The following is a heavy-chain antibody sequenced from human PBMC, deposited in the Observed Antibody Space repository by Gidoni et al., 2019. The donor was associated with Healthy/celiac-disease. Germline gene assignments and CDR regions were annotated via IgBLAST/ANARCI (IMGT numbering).Heavy chain of an antibody. Sequence: QVQLLQSGGGLVQPGRSLRLSCAASGFTFSSYAMHWVRQAPGKGPEWVAVISYDGSNKYYADSVKGRFTISRDNSKNTLYLQMNSLRAEDTAVYYCARDPYSSKTFDYWGQGTLVTVSS. J-gene: IGHJ4*02. CDR2: ISYDGSNK. CDR3: ARDPYSSKTFDY. CDR1: GFTFSSYA. V-gene: IGHV3-30*01. D-gene: IGHD6-19*01.